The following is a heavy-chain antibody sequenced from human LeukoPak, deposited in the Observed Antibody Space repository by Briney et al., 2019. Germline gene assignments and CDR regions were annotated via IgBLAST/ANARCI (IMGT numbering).Heavy chain of an antibody. V-gene: IGHV4-4*07. CDR3: ARDREGLLDY. J-gene: IGHJ4*02. CDR2: VFSGGSS. Sequence: ETLSLTCSVSGDSISRYYWSWIRQPAGKGLEWVGRVFSGGSSSYNLSLKSRVTMSVDTSNNQFSLRLTSVTAADTAVYYCARDREGLLDYWGQGSLVTVSS. CDR1: GDSISRYY.